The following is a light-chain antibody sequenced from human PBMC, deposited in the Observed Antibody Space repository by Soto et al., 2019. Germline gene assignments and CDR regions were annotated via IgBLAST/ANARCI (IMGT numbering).Light chain of an antibody. CDR2: AAS. V-gene: IGKV1-39*01. CDR3: QQGYSTPRT. Sequence: DIQMTQSPSSLSASVGDRVTITCRASQSISSYLNWYQQKPGKAPKLLIYAASSLQSGVPSRFSCSGSGTDFPLTISSLEPEDFGTYYCQQGYSTPRTFGQGTKVEIK. CDR1: QSISSY. J-gene: IGKJ1*01.